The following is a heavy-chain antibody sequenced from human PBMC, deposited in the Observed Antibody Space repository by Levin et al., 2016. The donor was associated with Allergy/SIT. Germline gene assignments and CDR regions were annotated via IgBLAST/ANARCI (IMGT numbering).Heavy chain of an antibody. V-gene: IGHV2-5*02. D-gene: IGHD2/OR15-2a*01. CDR3: AHISDFNWFDP. Sequence: WIRQPPGKALEWLALIYWDDDKRYSPSLKSRLTITKDTSKNQVVLTMTNMDPVDTATYYCAHISDFNWFDPWGQGTLVTVSS. CDR2: IYWDDDK. J-gene: IGHJ5*02.